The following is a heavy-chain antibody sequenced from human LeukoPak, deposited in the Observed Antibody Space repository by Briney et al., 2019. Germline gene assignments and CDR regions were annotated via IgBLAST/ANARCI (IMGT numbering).Heavy chain of an antibody. CDR1: GGSISGSSYY. V-gene: IGHV4-39*07. J-gene: IGHJ4*02. Sequence: SETLSLTCTVSGGSISGSSYYWGWIRQPPGKGLEWIGSIYYSGSTYYNPSLKSRVTISVDTSKNQFSLKLSSVTAADTAVYYCARVKMAARNLDYWGQGTLVTVSS. CDR2: IYYSGST. CDR3: ARVKMAARNLDY. D-gene: IGHD6-6*01.